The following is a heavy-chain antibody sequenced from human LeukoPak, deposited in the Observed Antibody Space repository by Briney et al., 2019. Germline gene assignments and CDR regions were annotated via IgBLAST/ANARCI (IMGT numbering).Heavy chain of an antibody. J-gene: IGHJ4*02. CDR2: INPSGGST. Sequence: ASVKVSCKASGYTCTRYYMHWVRQAPGQGLEWMGIINPSGGSTSYAQKFQGRVTMTRDTSTSTVYMELSSLRSEDTAVYYCARDAQPTDILTGYFAYWGQGTLVTVSS. CDR1: GYTCTRYY. D-gene: IGHD3-9*01. CDR3: ARDAQPTDILTGYFAY. V-gene: IGHV1-46*01.